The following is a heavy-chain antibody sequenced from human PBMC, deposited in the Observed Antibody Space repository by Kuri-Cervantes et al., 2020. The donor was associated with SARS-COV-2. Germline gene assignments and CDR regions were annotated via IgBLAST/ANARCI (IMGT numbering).Heavy chain of an antibody. CDR1: GFTFSSYA. CDR2: ISGSGGST. CDR3: AKDRIVVVIAREDAFDI. V-gene: IGHV3-23*01. D-gene: IGHD2-21*01. Sequence: GESLKISCAASGFTFSSYAMSWVRQATGKGLEWVSGISGSGGSTYYADSVKGRFTISRDNSKNTLYLQMNSLRAEDTAVYYCAKDRIVVVIAREDAFDIWGQGTMVTVSS. J-gene: IGHJ3*02.